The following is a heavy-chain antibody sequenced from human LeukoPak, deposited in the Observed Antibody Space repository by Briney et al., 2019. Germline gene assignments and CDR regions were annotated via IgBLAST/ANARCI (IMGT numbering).Heavy chain of an antibody. CDR2: IRYDGSNK. V-gene: IGHV3-30*02. J-gene: IGHJ4*02. D-gene: IGHD6-13*01. CDR1: GFTFSSYG. Sequence: GGSLRLSCAASGFTFSSYGMHWVRQAPGKGLEWVAFIRYDGSNKYYADSVKGRFTISRDNSKNTLYMQMNSLRAEDTAVYYCAKDVSSWYQTYFDYWGQGTLVTVSS. CDR3: AKDVSSWYQTYFDY.